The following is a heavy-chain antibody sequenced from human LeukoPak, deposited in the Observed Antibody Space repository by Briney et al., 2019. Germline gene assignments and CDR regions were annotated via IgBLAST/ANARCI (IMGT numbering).Heavy chain of an antibody. D-gene: IGHD6-19*01. CDR2: ISAYNGNT. Sequence: ASVKVSCKASGGTFSSYGISWVRQAPGQGLEWMGWISAYNGNTNYAQKLQGRVTMTTDTSTSTAYMELRSLRSDDTAVYYCATVAGTGTFDYWGQGTLVTVSS. CDR3: ATVAGTGTFDY. V-gene: IGHV1-18*01. CDR1: GGTFSSYG. J-gene: IGHJ4*02.